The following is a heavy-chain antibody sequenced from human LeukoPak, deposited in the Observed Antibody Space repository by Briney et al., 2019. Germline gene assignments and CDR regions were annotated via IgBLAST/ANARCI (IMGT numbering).Heavy chain of an antibody. CDR1: GGSFSGYY. V-gene: IGHV4-34*01. J-gene: IGHJ4*02. Sequence: SETLSLTCAVYGGSFSGYYWSWIRQPPGKGLVWIGEINHSGSTNYNPSLKSRVTISVDTSKNQFSLKLSSVTAADTAVYYCARGSGDYWGQGTLVTVSS. CDR3: ARGSGDY. CDR2: INHSGST.